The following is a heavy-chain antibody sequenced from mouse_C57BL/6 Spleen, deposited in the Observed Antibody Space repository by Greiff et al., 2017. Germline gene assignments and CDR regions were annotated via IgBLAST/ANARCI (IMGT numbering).Heavy chain of an antibody. D-gene: IGHD1-1*01. J-gene: IGHJ3*01. CDR3: ARQYCSRGAWFAY. CDR1: GFSLTSYG. CDR2: IWSDGST. V-gene: IGHV2-6-1*01. Sequence: VKVVESGPGLVAPSQSLSITCTVSGFSLTSYGVHWVRQPPGKGLEWLVVIWSDGSTTYNSALKSRLRISKDNSKSQVFLHMNSLQTENTAMYYCARQYCSRGAWFAYWGQGTLVTVSA.